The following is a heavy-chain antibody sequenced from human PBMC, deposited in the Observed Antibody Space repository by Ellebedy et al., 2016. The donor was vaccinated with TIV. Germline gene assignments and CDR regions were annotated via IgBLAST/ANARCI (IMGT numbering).Heavy chain of an antibody. J-gene: IGHJ5*02. CDR2: IYYSGST. D-gene: IGHD2-15*01. CDR3: ARVGGYCSGGSCYNNWFDP. Sequence: GSLRLXXTVSGGSISSSSYYWGWIRQPPGKGLEWIGSIYYSGSTYYNPSLKSRVTISVDTSKNQFSLKLSSVTAADTAVYFCARVGGYCSGGSCYNNWFDPWGQGTLVTVSS. V-gene: IGHV4-39*07. CDR1: GGSISSSSYY.